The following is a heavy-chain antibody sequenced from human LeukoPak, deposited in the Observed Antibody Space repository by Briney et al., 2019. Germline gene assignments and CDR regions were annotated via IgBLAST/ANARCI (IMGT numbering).Heavy chain of an antibody. J-gene: IGHJ4*02. V-gene: IGHV1-18*01. CDR1: GYTFTTYN. D-gene: IGHD3-22*01. CDR2: ISGYNGNT. Sequence: ASVKVSCKASGYTFTTYNINWVRQAPGQGLEWMGWISGYNGNTNYAQKLQGRVTMTTDTSTSTAYMELSRLRSDDTAVYYCARGRYDSSGYYCGNFDYWGQGTLVTVSS. CDR3: ARGRYDSSGYYCGNFDY.